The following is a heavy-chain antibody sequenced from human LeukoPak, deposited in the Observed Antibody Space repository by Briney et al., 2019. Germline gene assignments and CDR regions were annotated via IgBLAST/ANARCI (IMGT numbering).Heavy chain of an antibody. J-gene: IGHJ4*02. CDR2: IYYSGST. CDR3: ARKFRYYDSSGYYVDY. CDR1: GGSISSGDYY. Sequence: SQTLSLTCTVSGGSISSGDYYWSWIRQPPGKGLEWIGYIYYSGSTYCNPSLKSRITMSVDSSKNQFSLNLSSVTAADPAVYYCARKFRYYDSSGYYVDYWGQGTLVTVSS. V-gene: IGHV4-30-4*01. D-gene: IGHD3-22*01.